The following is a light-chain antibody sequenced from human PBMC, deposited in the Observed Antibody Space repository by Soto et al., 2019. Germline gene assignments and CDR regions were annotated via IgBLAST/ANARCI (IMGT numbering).Light chain of an antibody. CDR1: QSIDNW. Sequence: DIQMTQSPSTLSASVGDRVTITCRASQSIDNWLAWYQQKPGKAPNLLIYKASSLESGVPSRFSGSGSGAEFTLTINNLQPDDFATYYYQQESGYPWTFGQGTKVEIK. V-gene: IGKV1-5*03. J-gene: IGKJ1*01. CDR3: QQESGYPWT. CDR2: KAS.